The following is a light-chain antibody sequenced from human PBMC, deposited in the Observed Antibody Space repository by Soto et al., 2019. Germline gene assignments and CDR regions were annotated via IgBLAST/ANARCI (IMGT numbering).Light chain of an antibody. CDR1: TRSISNY. Sequence: EVVLSHSPATLSLSQGQRAPLSCTASTRSISNYLVWYQQKPGQAPRLLIYDASSRATGIPARFSGSGSGTEFTLTISSLQPEDFAIYYCQQYRNWPQTFGQGTKVDIK. CDR2: DAS. J-gene: IGKJ1*01. CDR3: QQYRNWPQT. V-gene: IGKV3D-20*02.